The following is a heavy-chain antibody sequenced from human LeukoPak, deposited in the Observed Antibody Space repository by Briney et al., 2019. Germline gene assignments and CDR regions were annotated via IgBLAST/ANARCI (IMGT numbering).Heavy chain of an antibody. CDR1: GYTFTTYD. V-gene: IGHV1-2*02. D-gene: IGHD3-9*01. CDR2: MNPNNGNT. J-gene: IGHJ6*03. Sequence: ASVKVSCKASGYTFTTYDINWVRQATGQGLEWMGSMNPNNGNTNYAQKFQGRVTMTRDTSISTAYMELSRLRSDDTAVYYCARDYYDILTGYLTQTKAYYMDVWGKGTTVTVSS. CDR3: ARDYYDILTGYLTQTKAYYMDV.